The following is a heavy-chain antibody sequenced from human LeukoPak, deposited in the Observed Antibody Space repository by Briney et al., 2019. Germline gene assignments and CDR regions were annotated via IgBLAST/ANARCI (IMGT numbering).Heavy chain of an antibody. Sequence: PGGSLRLSCAASGFTFSSYSMNRVRQAPGKGLEWVSSISSSSSYIYYADSVNGRFTISRDNAKNSLYLQMNSLRAEDTAVYYCARDPGGGNYFDYWGQGTLFTVSS. D-gene: IGHD3-16*01. CDR3: ARDPGGGNYFDY. CDR1: GFTFSSYS. CDR2: ISSSSSYI. J-gene: IGHJ4*02. V-gene: IGHV3-21*01.